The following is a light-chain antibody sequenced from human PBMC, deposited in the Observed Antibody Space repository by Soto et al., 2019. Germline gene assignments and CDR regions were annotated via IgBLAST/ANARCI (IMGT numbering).Light chain of an antibody. J-gene: IGLJ2*01. CDR3: CSYAGSYTLEV. CDR1: SGDVGTYNY. V-gene: IGLV2-11*01. Sequence: QSALTQPRSVSGSPGQSVTISCTGTSGDVGTYNYVSWYQQHPGKAPKLMIYDVSERPSGVPDRFSGSKSGNTASLTISGLQAEDEADYYCCSYAGSYTLEVFGGGTKLTVL. CDR2: DVS.